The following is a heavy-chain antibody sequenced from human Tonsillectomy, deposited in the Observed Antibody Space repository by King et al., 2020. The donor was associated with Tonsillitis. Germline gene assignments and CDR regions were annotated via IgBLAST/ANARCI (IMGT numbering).Heavy chain of an antibody. J-gene: IGHJ4*02. V-gene: IGHV3-7*01. D-gene: IGHD3-3*01. CDR3: ARDWFNYDFWSGYAD. CDR2: IKQDGSEK. CDR1: GFTFSSYW. Sequence: VQLVESGGGLVQPGGSLRLSCAASGFTFSSYWMSWVRQAPGKGLEWVANIKQDGSEKYYVDSVKGRFTISRDNAKNSLYLQMNSLRAEDTAVYYCARDWFNYDFWSGYADWGQGTLVSVSS.